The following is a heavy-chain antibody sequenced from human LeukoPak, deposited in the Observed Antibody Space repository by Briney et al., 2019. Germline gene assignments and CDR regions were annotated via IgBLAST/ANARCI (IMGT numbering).Heavy chain of an antibody. Sequence: ASVKVSCKASGGTFTSYAISWVRQAPGQGRERTGGIIPIFGTADYAQTFQGRVTITADESTSTAYMELSSLRSEDTAVYYSAREPCTNGVCYGYFDYWGQGTLVTVSS. CDR3: AREPCTNGVCYGYFDY. J-gene: IGHJ4*02. D-gene: IGHD2-8*01. CDR2: IIPIFGTA. V-gene: IGHV1-69*13. CDR1: GGTFTSYA.